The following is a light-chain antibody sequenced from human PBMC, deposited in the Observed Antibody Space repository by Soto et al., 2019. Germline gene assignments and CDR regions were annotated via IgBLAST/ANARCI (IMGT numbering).Light chain of an antibody. CDR3: QQRSDSIT. CDR2: DAS. Sequence: EIVLTQSPGTLSLSPGERATLSCWASYSVTTHLAWFQQRPGQTPRLLIYDASTRAPGIPARFSGRGSGADFTLTISSLEPEDFAVYYCQQRSDSITFGQGTRLE. V-gene: IGKV3-11*01. J-gene: IGKJ5*01. CDR1: YSVTTH.